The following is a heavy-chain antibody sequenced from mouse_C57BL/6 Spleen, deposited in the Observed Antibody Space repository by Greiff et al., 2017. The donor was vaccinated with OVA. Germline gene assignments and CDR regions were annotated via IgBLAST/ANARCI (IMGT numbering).Heavy chain of an antibody. CDR3: ARGGGYYGSSWDYAMDY. CDR2: INPYNGGT. V-gene: IGHV1-19*01. CDR1: GYTFTDYY. Sequence: EVQLQQSGPVLVKPGASVKMSCKASGYTFTDYYMNWVKQSHGKSLEWIGVINPYNGGTSYNQKFKGKATLTVDKSSSTAYMELNSLTSEDSAVYYCARGGGYYGSSWDYAMDYWGQGTSVTVSS. J-gene: IGHJ4*01. D-gene: IGHD1-1*01.